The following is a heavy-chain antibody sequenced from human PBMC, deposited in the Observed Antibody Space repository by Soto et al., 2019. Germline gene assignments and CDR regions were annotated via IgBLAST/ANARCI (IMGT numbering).Heavy chain of an antibody. Sequence: QVQLVESGGGVVQPGRSLRLSCAASGFTFSSYAMHWVRQAPGKGLEWVAFISYDGSNENYADSVKGRFTISRGNSKNMLERQMNGLRAQDTAVYYCARGGDSYDSSAYYPYWGQGTLVTVSS. D-gene: IGHD3-22*01. CDR2: ISYDGSNE. V-gene: IGHV3-30-3*01. CDR3: ARGGDSYDSSAYYPY. CDR1: GFTFSSYA. J-gene: IGHJ4*02.